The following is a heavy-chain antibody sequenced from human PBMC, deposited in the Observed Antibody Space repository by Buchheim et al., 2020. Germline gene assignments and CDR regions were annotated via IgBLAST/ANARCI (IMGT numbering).Heavy chain of an antibody. CDR3: ARDWYYTVDY. CDR2: ITIDGSTT. V-gene: IGHV3-74*01. CDR1: GFTFSSAW. D-gene: IGHD2/OR15-2a*01. Sequence: EVQRVESGGGLVQPGGSLRLSCAASGFTFSSAWMHWVRQAPGEGLVWVSRITIDGSTTTYADSVKGRFTISRDNARDTLILQMNSLTAEDTAVYYCARDWYYTVDYWGQGTL. J-gene: IGHJ4*02.